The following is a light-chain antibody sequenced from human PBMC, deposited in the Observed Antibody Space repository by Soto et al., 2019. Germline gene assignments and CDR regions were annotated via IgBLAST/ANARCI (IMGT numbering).Light chain of an antibody. Sequence: DIQMTQSPSTLSASVGDRVTIGCRASQSISSWLAWYQQKPGKAPKLLIYKASILESGVPSRFSGSGSATEFTLTISSLQPEDFASYYCQQYETFPLTLGGGTKVEIK. V-gene: IGKV1-5*03. CDR1: QSISSW. CDR3: QQYETFPLT. CDR2: KAS. J-gene: IGKJ4*01.